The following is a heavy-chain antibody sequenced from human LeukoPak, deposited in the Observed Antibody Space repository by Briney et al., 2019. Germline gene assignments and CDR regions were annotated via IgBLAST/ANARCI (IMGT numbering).Heavy chain of an antibody. D-gene: IGHD1-26*01. CDR3: AKDNSVGDIAWWFDP. CDR1: GHTFTRSY. V-gene: IGHV1-46*01. Sequence: ASVKVSCKASGHTFTRSYMHWVRQAPGQGLEWMGVINPSGTWTSYAQKFRGRITMTRDMSTSTDYMELRSLGFEDTAVYYCAKDNSVGDIAWWFDPWGQGTLVTVSS. CDR2: INPSGTWT. J-gene: IGHJ5*02.